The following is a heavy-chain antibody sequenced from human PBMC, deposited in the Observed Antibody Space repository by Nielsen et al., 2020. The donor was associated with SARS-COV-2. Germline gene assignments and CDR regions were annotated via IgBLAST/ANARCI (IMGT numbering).Heavy chain of an antibody. CDR2: ISYDGSNK. V-gene: IGHV3-30-3*01. Sequence: WIRQPPGKGLEWVAVISYDGSNKYYADSVKGRFTISRDNSKNTLYLQMNSLRAEDTAVYYCARALQQRYYYYYYYGMDVWGQGTTVTVSS. J-gene: IGHJ6*02. D-gene: IGHD3-9*01. CDR3: ARALQQRYYYYYYYGMDV.